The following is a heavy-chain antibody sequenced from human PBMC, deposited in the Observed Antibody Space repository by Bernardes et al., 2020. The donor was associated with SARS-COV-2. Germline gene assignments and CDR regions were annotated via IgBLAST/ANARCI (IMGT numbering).Heavy chain of an antibody. J-gene: IGHJ4*02. CDR2: IKSNPDGGTS. Sequence: GGSLRLSCVASGFSFSNAWMNWVRQAPGKGLEWVGRIKSNPDGGTSDYAAPVKGRFTISRDDSKNTLYLQMSSLRPEDTAVYYCTTDPFWGQGSLVTVSS. V-gene: IGHV3-15*01. CDR3: TTDPF. CDR1: GFSFSNAW.